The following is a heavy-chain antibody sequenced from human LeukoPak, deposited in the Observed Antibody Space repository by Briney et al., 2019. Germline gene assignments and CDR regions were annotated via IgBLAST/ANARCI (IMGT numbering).Heavy chain of an antibody. CDR1: GFTVSRNYY. V-gene: IGHV3-23*01. D-gene: IGHD2-2*01. J-gene: IGHJ4*02. CDR2: ISGSGDST. Sequence: GGSLRLSCAASGFTVSRNYYMNWVRQAPGKGLEWVSTISGSGDSTYYADSVKGRFTISRDNSKNTLHLQMNSLRAEDTAVYYCAKGGAGYCSSTSCLYYFDYWGQGTLVTVST. CDR3: AKGGAGYCSSTSCLYYFDY.